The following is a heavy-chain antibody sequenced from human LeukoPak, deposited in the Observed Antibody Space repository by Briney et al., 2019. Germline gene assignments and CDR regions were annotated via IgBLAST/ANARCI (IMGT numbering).Heavy chain of an antibody. Sequence: SETLSLTCTVSGGSISSYYWSWIRQPPGKGLEWIGYIYYSGSTNYNPSLKSRVTISVDTSKNQFSLKLSSVTAADTAIYYCARESCGASCYPVHWGQGALVTVSS. CDR1: GGSISSYY. CDR2: IYYSGST. J-gene: IGHJ4*02. D-gene: IGHD2-15*01. CDR3: ARESCGASCYPVH. V-gene: IGHV4-59*12.